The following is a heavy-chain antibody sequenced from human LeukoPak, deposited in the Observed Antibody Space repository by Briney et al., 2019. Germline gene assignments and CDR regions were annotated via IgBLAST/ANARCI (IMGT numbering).Heavy chain of an antibody. Sequence: GASVKVSCKASGYTFTSYGISWVRQAPGQGLEWMGWISAYNGNTNYAQKLQGRVTMTTDTSTSTAYMELRSLRSDDTAVYYCAASQSYCGGDCYSGDAFDIWGQGTMVTVSS. CDR1: GYTFTSYG. V-gene: IGHV1-18*01. CDR3: AASQSYCGGDCYSGDAFDI. CDR2: ISAYNGNT. D-gene: IGHD2-21*01. J-gene: IGHJ3*02.